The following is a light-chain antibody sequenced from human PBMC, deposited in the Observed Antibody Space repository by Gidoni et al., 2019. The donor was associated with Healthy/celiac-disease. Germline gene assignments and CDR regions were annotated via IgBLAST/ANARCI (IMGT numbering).Light chain of an antibody. CDR1: SGSIASNY. V-gene: IGLV6-57*01. CDR2: EDN. Sequence: NFMLTQPHSVSEYPGKTVTISCTRSSGSIASNYVQWYQQRPGSSPTTVIYEDNQRPSGVPDRFSGSIDSSSNSASLTISGLKTEDEADYYCQSYDSSNHKVFGGGTKLTVL. J-gene: IGLJ3*02. CDR3: QSYDSSNHKV.